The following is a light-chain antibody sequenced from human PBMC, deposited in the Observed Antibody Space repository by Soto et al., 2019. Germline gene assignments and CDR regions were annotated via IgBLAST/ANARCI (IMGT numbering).Light chain of an antibody. Sequence: DIQMTQTPSSLSASIGDRVTITCRASQDITNFLAWYRQKPGRDPKLLVSGASALQSGVPRRFSASGSGTDFTLTIDSFQPEDVATYYCQQYLSVPPTFGQGTRLEIK. CDR2: GAS. J-gene: IGKJ5*01. CDR3: QQYLSVPPT. CDR1: QDITNF. V-gene: IGKV1-27*01.